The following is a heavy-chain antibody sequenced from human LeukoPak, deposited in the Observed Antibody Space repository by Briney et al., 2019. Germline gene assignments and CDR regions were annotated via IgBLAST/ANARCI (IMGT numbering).Heavy chain of an antibody. J-gene: IGHJ6*02. Sequence: GGSLRLSCAASGFTFYDYAMHWVRQAPGKGMEWVSGISWNSGRIGYADSVKGRFTISRDNAKNSLYLQMNSLRPEDTALYYCAKDHQRGSFYGMDVWGQGTTVTVSS. CDR2: ISWNSGRI. D-gene: IGHD2-2*01. CDR3: AKDHQRGSFYGMDV. V-gene: IGHV3-9*01. CDR1: GFTFYDYA.